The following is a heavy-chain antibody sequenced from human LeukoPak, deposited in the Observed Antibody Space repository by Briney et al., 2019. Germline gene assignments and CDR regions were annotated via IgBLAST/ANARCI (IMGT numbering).Heavy chain of an antibody. D-gene: IGHD1-26*01. V-gene: IGHV4-4*07. CDR2: IYISGST. J-gene: IGHJ4*02. Sequence: SETLSLTCTVSGGSISSYYWSWIRQPAGKGLEWIGRIYISGSTNYNPSLNSRVTMSVDTSKNQFSLRLSSVTAADTAVYYCAREGEQPGTSDYWGQGTLVTVSS. CDR1: GGSISSYY. CDR3: AREGEQPGTSDY.